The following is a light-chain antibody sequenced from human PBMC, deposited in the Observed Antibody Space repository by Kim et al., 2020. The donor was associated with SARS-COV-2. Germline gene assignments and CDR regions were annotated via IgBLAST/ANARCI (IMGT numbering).Light chain of an antibody. J-gene: IGLJ2*01. CDR2: GNS. CDR1: SSNIGAGYD. Sequence: VTISCTGSSSNIGAGYDVHWYQQLPGTAPKPRIYGNSNRPSGVPDRFSGSKSGTSASLAITGLQAEDEADYCCQSYDSSLSGPVVFGGGTQLTVL. V-gene: IGLV1-40*01. CDR3: QSYDSSLSGPVV.